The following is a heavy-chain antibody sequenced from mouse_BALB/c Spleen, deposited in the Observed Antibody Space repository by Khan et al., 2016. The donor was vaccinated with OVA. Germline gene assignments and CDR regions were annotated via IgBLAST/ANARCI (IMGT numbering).Heavy chain of an antibody. CDR3: ARDFRDYGSGGARDY. CDR2: ISPSNAYT. J-gene: IGHJ4*01. CDR1: GYTFTGYS. Sequence: QVRLQQSGAELARPGASVKMSCKASGYTFTGYSMHWIKQRPGQGLEWIGYISPSNAYTNYNQKFKDKATLTADKSSSTAYMQLSSLTSEDSAVYDVARDFRDYGSGGARDYWGQGTSVTVSS. D-gene: IGHD1-1*01. V-gene: IGHV1-4*01.